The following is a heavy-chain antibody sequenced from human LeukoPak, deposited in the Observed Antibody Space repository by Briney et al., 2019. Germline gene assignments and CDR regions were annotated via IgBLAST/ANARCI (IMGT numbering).Heavy chain of an antibody. J-gene: IGHJ2*01. V-gene: IGHV4-59*01. CDR2: IYYSGST. CDR3: ARVGYRSWYFDL. CDR1: GGSISRYY. D-gene: IGHD6-13*01. Sequence: TSETLSLTCTVSGGSISRYYWSWIRQPPGKGLEWIGYIYYSGSTNYNPSLKSRVTISVDTSKNQFSLKLSSVTAADTAVYYCARVGYRSWYFDLWGRGTLVTVSS.